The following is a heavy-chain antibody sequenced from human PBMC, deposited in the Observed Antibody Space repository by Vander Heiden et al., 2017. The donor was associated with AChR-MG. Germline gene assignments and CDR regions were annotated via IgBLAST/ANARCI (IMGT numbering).Heavy chain of an antibody. V-gene: IGHV3-21*01. CDR1: GFTLSYHS. CDR3: ARDPWGNFDS. CDR2: ISSSGSYI. J-gene: IGHJ4*02. Sequence: EVQLVESGGGLVKPGGSLRLSCAGSGFTLSYHSMNWGRQAPGKGLEWVSSISSSGSYISYADSVKGRFTISRDSANNSLYLQMDSLRVEDTAVYYCARDPWGNFDSWGQGTLVTVSS. D-gene: IGHD3-16*01.